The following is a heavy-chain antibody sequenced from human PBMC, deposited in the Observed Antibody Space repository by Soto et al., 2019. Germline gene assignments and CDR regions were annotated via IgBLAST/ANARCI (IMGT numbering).Heavy chain of an antibody. CDR2: IWYDGSNK. D-gene: IGHD6-6*01. J-gene: IGHJ4*02. V-gene: IGHV3-33*01. Sequence: QVQLVESGGGVVQPGRSLRLSCAASGFTFSSYGMHWVRQAPGKGLEWVAVIWYDGSNKYYADSVKGRFTISRDNSKNTLYLQMNSLRAGDTAVYYCARDWSSSAFDYWGQGTLVTVSS. CDR1: GFTFSSYG. CDR3: ARDWSSSAFDY.